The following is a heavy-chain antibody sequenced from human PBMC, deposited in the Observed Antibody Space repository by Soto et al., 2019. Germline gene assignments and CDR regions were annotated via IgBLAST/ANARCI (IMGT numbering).Heavy chain of an antibody. V-gene: IGHV4-59*08. CDR1: GGSIGSYY. CDR2: IYYSGST. D-gene: IGHD2-2*01. J-gene: IGHJ4*02. CDR3: ARQKCSSTSCDFDY. Sequence: SETLSLTCTVSGGSIGSYYRSWIRQPPGKGLEWIGYIYYSGSTNYNPSLKSRVTISVDTSKNQFSLKLSSVTAADTAVYYCARQKCSSTSCDFDYWGQGTLVTVSS.